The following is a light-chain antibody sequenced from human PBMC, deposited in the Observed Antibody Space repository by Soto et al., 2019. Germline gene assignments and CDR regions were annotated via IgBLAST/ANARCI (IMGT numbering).Light chain of an antibody. CDR1: QSVRSN. J-gene: IGKJ2*01. V-gene: IGKV3-15*01. CDR2: GAS. Sequence: EIVMTQSPATLSVSPGERATLSCRASQSVRSNLAWYQQKPGQAPRLLIYGASTRATGIPARFSGSGSGTEFTLTISSLQSEDFAVYYCQQYYNWPPHTFGQGTKLEIK. CDR3: QQYYNWPPHT.